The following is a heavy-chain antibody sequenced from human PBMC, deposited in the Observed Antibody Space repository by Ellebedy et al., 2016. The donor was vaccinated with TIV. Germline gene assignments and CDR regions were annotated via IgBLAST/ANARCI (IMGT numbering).Heavy chain of an antibody. CDR3: ARALNHVDTVSTAPLDC. CDR2: ISYDGSNK. CDR1: RFPFDSYV. V-gene: IGHV3-30*04. Sequence: GESLKISCAASRFPFDSYVMNWVRQAPGKGLEWVALISYDGSNKYFADSVQGRFTISRDNSQNTLYLLMNSLRGDDTAVYYCARALNHVDTVSTAPLDCWGQGILVTVSS. D-gene: IGHD5/OR15-5a*01. J-gene: IGHJ4*02.